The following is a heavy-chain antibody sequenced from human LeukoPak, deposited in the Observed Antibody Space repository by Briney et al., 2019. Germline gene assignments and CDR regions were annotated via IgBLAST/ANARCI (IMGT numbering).Heavy chain of an antibody. D-gene: IGHD2-2*01. Sequence: SETLSLTCTVSGGSITSYYWSWIRQPPGKGLEWIGYISSSGSTNYNPSLKNRVTMSVDTSKNQFSLKLSSVTAADTAVYYCASGGYCSSASCYPNWFDPWGQGTLVTVSS. CDR3: ASGGYCSSASCYPNWFDP. V-gene: IGHV4-59*01. J-gene: IGHJ5*02. CDR2: ISSSGST. CDR1: GGSITSYY.